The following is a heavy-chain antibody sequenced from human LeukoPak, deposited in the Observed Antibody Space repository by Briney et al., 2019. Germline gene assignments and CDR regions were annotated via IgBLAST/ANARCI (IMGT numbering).Heavy chain of an antibody. J-gene: IGHJ6*03. V-gene: IGHV1-8*02. CDR1: GYTFTGYY. D-gene: IGHD2-15*01. Sequence: ASVKVSCKASGYTFTGYYMHWVRQAPGQGLEWMGWINPNSGNTGYAQKFQGRVTMTRNTSISTAYMELSSLRSEDTAVYYCARGRRYCSGGSCGKLRGYYYYYMDVWGKGTTVTISS. CDR2: INPNSGNT. CDR3: ARGRRYCSGGSCGKLRGYYYYYMDV.